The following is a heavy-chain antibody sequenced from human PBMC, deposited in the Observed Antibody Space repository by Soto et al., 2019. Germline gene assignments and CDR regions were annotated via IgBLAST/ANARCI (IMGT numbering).Heavy chain of an antibody. CDR2: TYPSGST. CDR1: GGFISNGDYH. V-gene: IGHV4-30-4*01. D-gene: IGHD4-17*01. J-gene: IGHJ5*02. Sequence: NPSETLSLTCTVSGGFISNGDYHWSWIRQPPGKGLEWIGYTYPSGSTYYNASLRSRVTISIDASKNQFSLKLNSVTAADTAVYYCARSSSYGFSYNWFDPWGQGTLVTVSS. CDR3: ARSSSYGFSYNWFDP.